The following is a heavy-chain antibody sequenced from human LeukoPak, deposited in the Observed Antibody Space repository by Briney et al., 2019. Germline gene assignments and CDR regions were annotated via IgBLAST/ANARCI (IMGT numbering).Heavy chain of an antibody. CDR3: ARVPGYSSRTNWFDP. J-gene: IGHJ5*02. D-gene: IGHD6-13*01. Sequence: SETLSLTCAVYGGSFSGYYWSWIRQPPGKGLEWIGEINHSGSTNYNPSLKGRVTISVDTSKNQFSLKLSSVTAADTAVYYCARVPGYSSRTNWFDPWGQGTLVTVSS. CDR2: INHSGST. V-gene: IGHV4-34*01. CDR1: GGSFSGYY.